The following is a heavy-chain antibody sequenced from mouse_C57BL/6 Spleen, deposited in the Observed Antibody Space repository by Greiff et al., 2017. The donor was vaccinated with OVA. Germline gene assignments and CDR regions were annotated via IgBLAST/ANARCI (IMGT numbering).Heavy chain of an antibody. J-gene: IGHJ4*01. D-gene: IGHD2-2*01. V-gene: IGHV5-4*01. Sequence: EVQVVESGGGLVKPGGSLKLSCAASGFTFSSYAMSWVRQTPEKRLEWVATISDGGSYTYYSVNVNGRFTISRDNAKNNLYLQMSHLKSEDTAMYYCARGVTGGYYAMDYWGQGTSVTVSS. CDR3: ARGVTGGYYAMDY. CDR1: GFTFSSYA. CDR2: ISDGGSYT.